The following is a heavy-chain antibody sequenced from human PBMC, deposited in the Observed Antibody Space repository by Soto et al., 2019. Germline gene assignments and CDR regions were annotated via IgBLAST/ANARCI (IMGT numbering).Heavy chain of an antibody. J-gene: IGHJ5*02. Sequence: EVLLVESGGGLVQPGGSLRLSCTASGFSFSSYEMNWVRQAPGKGLEWISYISTSCRTIFDAGSVKGRFTISRDNTRNTLFLQMDSLRPEDTAVYYCARQPAHVYEASPKWFDPWGQGTLVIVSS. D-gene: IGHD3-16*01. CDR1: GFSFSSYE. V-gene: IGHV3-48*03. CDR2: ISTSCRTI. CDR3: ARQPAHVYEASPKWFDP.